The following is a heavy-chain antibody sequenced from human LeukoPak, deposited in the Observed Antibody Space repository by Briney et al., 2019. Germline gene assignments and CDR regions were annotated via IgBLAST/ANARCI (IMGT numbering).Heavy chain of an antibody. CDR2: IKQDGSEN. CDR1: GFTFSTYW. CDR3: ARDSAGNDY. Sequence: GGSLRLSCAASGFTFSTYWMSWVRQAPGKGLEWVANIKQDGSENYYVDSVKGRFTISRDNAKNSLYLQMNSLRAEDTAMYYCARDSAGNDYWGQGTLVTVSS. D-gene: IGHD6-13*01. J-gene: IGHJ4*02. V-gene: IGHV3-7*01.